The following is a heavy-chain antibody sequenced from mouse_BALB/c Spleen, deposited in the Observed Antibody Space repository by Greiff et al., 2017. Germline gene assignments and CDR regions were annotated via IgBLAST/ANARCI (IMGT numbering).Heavy chain of an antibody. CDR2: INPSNGGT. J-gene: IGHJ4*01. Sequence: QVQLKQSGAELVKPGASVKLSCKASGYTFTSYYMYWVKQRPGQGLEWIGEINPSNGGTNFNEKFKSKATLTVDKSSSTAYMQLSSLTSEDSAVYYCTRSEGYYAMDYWGQGTSVTVSS. CDR3: TRSEGYYAMDY. CDR1: GYTFTSYY. V-gene: IGHV1S81*02.